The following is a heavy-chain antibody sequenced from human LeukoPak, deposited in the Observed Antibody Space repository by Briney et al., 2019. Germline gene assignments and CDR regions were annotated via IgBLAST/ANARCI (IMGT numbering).Heavy chain of an antibody. V-gene: IGHV3-20*04. Sequence: PGGSLRLSCAASGFTFYDYGMSWVRQAPGKGLEWVSGINWNGGSTGYADSVKGRFTISTDNAKTSLYLQMNSLRAEDTAVYYCAELGITMIGGVWGKGTTVTISS. D-gene: IGHD3-10*02. J-gene: IGHJ6*04. CDR3: AELGITMIGGV. CDR1: GFTFYDYG. CDR2: INWNGGST.